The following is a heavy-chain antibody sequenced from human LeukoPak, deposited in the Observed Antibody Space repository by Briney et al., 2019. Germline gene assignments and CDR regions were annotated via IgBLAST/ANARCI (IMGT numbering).Heavy chain of an antibody. D-gene: IGHD3-22*01. Sequence: GGSLRLSCAASGFTFSSYAMHWVRQAPGKGLECVAVISYDGTNKYHADSVKGRFTISRDNSKNTLYLQMNSLRAEDTAVYYCAREGGSMIIVVSDAFDIWGQGTIVTVSS. CDR1: GFTFSSYA. CDR3: AREGGSMIIVVSDAFDI. CDR2: ISYDGTNK. V-gene: IGHV3-30-3*01. J-gene: IGHJ3*02.